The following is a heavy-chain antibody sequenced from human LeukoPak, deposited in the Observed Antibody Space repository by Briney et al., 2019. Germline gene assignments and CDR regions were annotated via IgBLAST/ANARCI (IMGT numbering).Heavy chain of an antibody. Sequence: VASVKVSCKASGYTFTTYYMHWVRQAPGQGLEWMGTINPSGGGTSYAQKFQGRAAMTRDTSTSTVYMELSSLRSEDTAVYYCATTVIRTEYFQHWGQGTLVTVSS. J-gene: IGHJ1*01. CDR3: ATTVIRTEYFQH. CDR1: GYTFTTYY. V-gene: IGHV1-46*01. D-gene: IGHD4-17*01. CDR2: INPSGGGT.